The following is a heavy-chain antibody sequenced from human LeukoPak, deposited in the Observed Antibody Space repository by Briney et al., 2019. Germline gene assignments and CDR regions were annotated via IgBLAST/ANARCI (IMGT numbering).Heavy chain of an antibody. Sequence: GGSLRLSCAASGFNFSSYWMSWVRQAPGKGLEWVSVIYSGGSTYYADSVKGRFNISRDNAKNTLYLQMNSLRAEDTAVYYCARGLDYWGQGTLVTVSS. J-gene: IGHJ4*02. CDR1: GFNFSSYW. CDR3: ARGLDY. V-gene: IGHV3-53*01. CDR2: IYSGGST. D-gene: IGHD3-16*01.